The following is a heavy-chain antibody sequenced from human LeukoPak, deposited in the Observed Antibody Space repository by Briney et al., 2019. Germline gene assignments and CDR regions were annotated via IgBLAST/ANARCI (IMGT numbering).Heavy chain of an antibody. CDR1: GFTFSSYS. V-gene: IGHV3-48*01. CDR2: ISSSSSTI. Sequence: GGSLRLSCAASGFTFSSYSMNWVRQAPGKGLEWVSYISSSSSTIYYADSVKGRLTISRDNAKNSLYLQMNSLRTEDTAVYYCAREGHGGNYYDFWSGYSSDAFDIWGQGTMVTVSS. CDR3: AREGHGGNYYDFWSGYSSDAFDI. D-gene: IGHD3-3*01. J-gene: IGHJ3*02.